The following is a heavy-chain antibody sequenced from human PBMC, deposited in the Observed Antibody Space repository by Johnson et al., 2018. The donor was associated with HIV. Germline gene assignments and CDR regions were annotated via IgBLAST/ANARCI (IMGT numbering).Heavy chain of an antibody. Sequence: QVQLVESGGGVVQPGRSLRLSCVASGFTFSSYGMHWVRQAPGKGLEWVTIISYDGSNKYYADSVKGRFIVSRDNSKNTLYVQMNSLRAEDTAVYYCARNSHSSNWYEWEAFDIWGQGTMVTVSS. CDR1: GFTFSSYG. CDR2: ISYDGSNK. CDR3: ARNSHSSNWYEWEAFDI. J-gene: IGHJ3*02. V-gene: IGHV3-30*03. D-gene: IGHD6-13*01.